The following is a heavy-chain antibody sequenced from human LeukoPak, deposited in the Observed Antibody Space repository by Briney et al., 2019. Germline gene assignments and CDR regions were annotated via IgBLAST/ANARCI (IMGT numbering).Heavy chain of an antibody. CDR2: IIPIFGTA. CDR3: ARGRLGYCSSTSCFNFDY. CDR1: GGTFSSYA. Sequence: ASVKVSCKASGGTFSSYAISWVRQARGQGLEWMGGIIPIFGTANYAQKFQGRVTITADESTSTAYMELSSLRSEDTAVYYCARGRLGYCSSTSCFNFDYWGQGTLVTVSS. V-gene: IGHV1-69*13. J-gene: IGHJ4*02. D-gene: IGHD2-2*01.